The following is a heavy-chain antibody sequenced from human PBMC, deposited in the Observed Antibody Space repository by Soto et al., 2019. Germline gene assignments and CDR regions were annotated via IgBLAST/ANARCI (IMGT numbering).Heavy chain of an antibody. Sequence: SVKVSCKASGGAFSSYAISWVRQAPGRGLEWMGGIIPLFGTTNYAQKFRGRVTVTADESTSTVYMEVRSLRFEDTAVYYCARAHGSSWYNWFDPWGQGTMVTVS. CDR3: ARAHGSSWYNWFDP. J-gene: IGHJ5*02. V-gene: IGHV1-69*13. D-gene: IGHD6-13*01. CDR1: GGAFSSYA. CDR2: IIPLFGTT.